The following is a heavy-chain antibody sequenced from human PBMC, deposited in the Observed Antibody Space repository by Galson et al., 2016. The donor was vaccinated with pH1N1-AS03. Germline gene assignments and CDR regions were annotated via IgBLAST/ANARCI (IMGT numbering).Heavy chain of an antibody. CDR3: EHGPYWFDP. V-gene: IGHV2-5*02. CDR2: IYWDDDK. CDR1: GFSLSTSGVG. Sequence: PALVKPTQTLTLTCTFSGFSLSTSGVGVGWIRQPPGKALEWLALIYWDDDKRYNQPLKSRLTITKDTTKNQVVLTMTNIDPVDTATYYCEHGPYWFDPRGQGTLVTVSS. J-gene: IGHJ5*02.